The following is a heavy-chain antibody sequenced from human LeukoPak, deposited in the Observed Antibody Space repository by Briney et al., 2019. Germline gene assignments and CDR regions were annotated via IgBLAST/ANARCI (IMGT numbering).Heavy chain of an antibody. CDR3: ARGRGYSYGLKPFDY. J-gene: IGHJ4*02. CDR1: GGSFSGYY. CDR2: INHSGST. V-gene: IGHV4-34*01. Sequence: SETLSLTCAVYGGSFSGYYWSWIRQPPGRGLEWIGEINHSGSTNYNPSLKSRVTISVDTSKNQFSLKLSSVTAADTAVYYCARGRGYSYGLKPFDYWGQGTLVTVSS. D-gene: IGHD5-18*01.